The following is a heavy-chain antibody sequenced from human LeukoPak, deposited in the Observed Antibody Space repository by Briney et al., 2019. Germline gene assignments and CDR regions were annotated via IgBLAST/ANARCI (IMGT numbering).Heavy chain of an antibody. CDR3: ARDREITMVRGVISYYYYMDV. Sequence: GGSLRLSCAASGFTVSSNYMSWVRQAPGKGLEYVSAISSNGGSTYYANSVKGRFTISRDNSKNTLYLQMGSLRAEDMAVYYCARDREITMVRGVISYYYYMDVWGKGTTVTISS. J-gene: IGHJ6*03. V-gene: IGHV3-64*01. CDR1: GFTVSSNY. D-gene: IGHD3-10*01. CDR2: ISSNGGST.